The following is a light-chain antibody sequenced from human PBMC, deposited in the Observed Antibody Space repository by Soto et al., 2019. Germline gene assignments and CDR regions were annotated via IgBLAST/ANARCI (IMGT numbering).Light chain of an antibody. CDR1: QGVSSW. J-gene: IGKJ4*01. Sequence: DIQMTQSPSSVSASVGDRVTITCRASQGVSSWLAWYHQKPGKTPSLLIYRASSLQSGVPSRFSGSGSGTDFTLTISSLQPEDFATYYCQQADRLPLTFGGGTKVEMK. V-gene: IGKV1D-12*01. CDR3: QQADRLPLT. CDR2: RAS.